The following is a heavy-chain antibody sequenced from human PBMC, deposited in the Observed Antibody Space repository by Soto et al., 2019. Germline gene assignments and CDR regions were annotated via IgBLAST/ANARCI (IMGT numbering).Heavy chain of an antibody. D-gene: IGHD6-19*01. CDR1: GFTFSDFA. V-gene: IGHV3-23*01. CDR2: ISGSGTIT. Sequence: GGSLRLSCAASGFTFSDFAMSWVRQAPGKGLEWVSAISGSGTITKYADSVKGRFTVSRDSSKNTLSLQMNSLRVEDTAVYYCAEGLGLAVAANFDYWGQGTLVTVSS. J-gene: IGHJ4*02. CDR3: AEGLGLAVAANFDY.